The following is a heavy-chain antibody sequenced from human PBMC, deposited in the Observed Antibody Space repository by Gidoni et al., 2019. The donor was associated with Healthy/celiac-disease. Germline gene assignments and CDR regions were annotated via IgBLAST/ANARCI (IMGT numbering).Heavy chain of an antibody. CDR3: ARGGYCSSTSCYPRYYYYYGMDV. V-gene: IGHV4-34*01. CDR1: GGSFSGYY. J-gene: IGHJ6*04. Sequence: QVQLQQWGAGLLKPSETLSLTCAVYGGSFSGYYWSWIRQPPGKGLEWIGEINHSGSTNYNPSLKSRVTISVDTSKNQFSLKLSSVTAADTAVYYCARGGYCSSTSCYPRYYYYYGMDVWGKGTTVTVSS. D-gene: IGHD2-2*01. CDR2: INHSGST.